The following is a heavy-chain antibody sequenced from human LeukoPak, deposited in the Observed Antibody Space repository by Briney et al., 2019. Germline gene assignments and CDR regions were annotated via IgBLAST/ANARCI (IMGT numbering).Heavy chain of an antibody. CDR1: GYSISSGYY. CDR2: IYHSGST. CDR3: ARQVRPDAFDI. V-gene: IGHV4-38-2*01. Sequence: PSETLSLTCAVSGYSISSGYYWGWIRQPPGKGLEWIGSIYHSGSTYYNPSLKSRVTISVDTSKNQFSPKLSSVTAADTAVYYCARQVRPDAFDIWGQGTMVTASS. D-gene: IGHD1-1*01. J-gene: IGHJ3*02.